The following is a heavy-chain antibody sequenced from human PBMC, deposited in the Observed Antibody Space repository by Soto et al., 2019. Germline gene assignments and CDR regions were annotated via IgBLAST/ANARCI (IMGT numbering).Heavy chain of an antibody. D-gene: IGHD6-13*01. J-gene: IGHJ5*02. CDR3: ARVQTAAGPQRIWFDP. CDR2: IYYSGST. CDR1: GGSISSGGYY. V-gene: IGHV4-31*03. Sequence: SETLSLTCTVSGGSISSGGYYWSWIRQHPGKGLEWIGYIYYSGSTYYNPSLKSRVTISVDTSKNQFSLKLSSVTAADTAVYYCARVQTAAGPQRIWFDPWGQGTLVTVSS.